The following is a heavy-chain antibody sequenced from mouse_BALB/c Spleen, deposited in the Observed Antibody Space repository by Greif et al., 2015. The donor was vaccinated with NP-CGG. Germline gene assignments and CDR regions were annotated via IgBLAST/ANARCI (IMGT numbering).Heavy chain of an antibody. Sequence: QVQLKESGAELAKPGASVKMSCKASGYTFTSYWMHWVKQRPGQGLEWIGYINPSTGYTEYNQKFKDKATLTADKSSSTAYMQLSSLTSEDSAVYYCASKTWDFDYWGQGTTLTVSS. J-gene: IGHJ2*01. V-gene: IGHV1-7*01. D-gene: IGHD4-1*01. CDR1: GYTFTSYW. CDR2: INPSTGYT. CDR3: ASKTWDFDY.